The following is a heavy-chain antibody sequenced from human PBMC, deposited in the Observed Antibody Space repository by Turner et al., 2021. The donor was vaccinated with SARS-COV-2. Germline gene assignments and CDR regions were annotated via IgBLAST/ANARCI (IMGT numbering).Heavy chain of an antibody. CDR1: GYTFSNYY. CDR2: FNPSGGGT. D-gene: IGHD6-13*01. CDR3: ARGGRSSSWSDRRWENWFGP. Sequence: QVQLVQSGAEAKKPGASVKISCRTSGYTFSNYYIHWVRQAPGQGLEWMGIFNPSGGGTSYAQNFQGRLTMTSDTSTSTVYMELSSLRSEDTAVYYCARGGRSSSWSDRRWENWFGPWGQGTLVTVSS. J-gene: IGHJ5*02. V-gene: IGHV1-46*01.